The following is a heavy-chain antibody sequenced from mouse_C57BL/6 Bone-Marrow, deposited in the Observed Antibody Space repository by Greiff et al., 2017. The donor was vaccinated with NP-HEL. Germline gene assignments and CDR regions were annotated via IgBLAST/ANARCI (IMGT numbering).Heavy chain of an antibody. J-gene: IGHJ1*03. CDR1: GYSITSGYY. D-gene: IGHD1-1*01. Sequence: EVKLVESGPGLVKPSQSLSLTCSVTGYSITSGYYWNWIRQFPGNKLEWMGYISYDGSNNYNPSLKNRISITRDTSKNQFFLKLNSVTTEDTATYYCARLTTVVATDWYFDVWGTGTTVTVSS. CDR3: ARLTTVVATDWYFDV. CDR2: ISYDGSN. V-gene: IGHV3-6*01.